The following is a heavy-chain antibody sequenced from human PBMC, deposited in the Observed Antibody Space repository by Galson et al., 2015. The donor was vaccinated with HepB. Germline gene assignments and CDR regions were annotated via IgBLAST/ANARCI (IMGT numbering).Heavy chain of an antibody. V-gene: IGHV3-9*01. CDR1: GFTFDDYA. J-gene: IGHJ4*02. CDR2: IDWNSDNI. Sequence: SLRLSCAASGFTFDDYAMHWVRQAPGKGLEWVSGIDWNSDNIVYADSLKGRFTISRDSAKNSLYLQMNSLRVEDTALYYCAKAMGRWLQSNGFDYWGQGTLVTVSS. CDR3: AKAMGRWLQSNGFDY. D-gene: IGHD5-24*01.